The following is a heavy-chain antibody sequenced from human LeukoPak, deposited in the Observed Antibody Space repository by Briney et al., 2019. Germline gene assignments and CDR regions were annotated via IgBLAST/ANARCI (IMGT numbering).Heavy chain of an antibody. CDR1: GFTFSSYG. V-gene: IGHV3-30*03. CDR3: ARVSPRYRSSRWYADWFDP. D-gene: IGHD6-13*01. CDR2: ISYDGSNK. J-gene: IGHJ5*02. Sequence: GGSLRLSCAASGFTFSSYGMHWVRQAPGKGLDWVAVISYDGSNKYYVDSVKGRFTISRDNSKNMLYLQTNSLRAEDTAVYYCARVSPRYRSSRWYADWFDPWGQGTLVTVSS.